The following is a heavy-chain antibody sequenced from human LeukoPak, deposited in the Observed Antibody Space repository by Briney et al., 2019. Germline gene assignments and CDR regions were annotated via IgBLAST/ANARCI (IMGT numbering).Heavy chain of an antibody. V-gene: IGHV3-30-3*01. CDR2: ISYDGSNK. D-gene: IGHD2-15*01. Sequence: GGSLRLSCAASGFTFSSYAMHWVRQAPGKGLEWVAVISYDGSNKYYADSVKGRFTISRDNSKNTLYLQMNSLRDEDTAVYYCARDGGKGGNSDYWGQGTLVTVSS. J-gene: IGHJ4*02. CDR3: ARDGGKGGNSDY. CDR1: GFTFSSYA.